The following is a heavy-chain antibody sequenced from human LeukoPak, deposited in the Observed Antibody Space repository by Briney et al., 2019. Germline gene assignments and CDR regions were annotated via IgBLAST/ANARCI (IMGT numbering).Heavy chain of an antibody. D-gene: IGHD3-3*01. J-gene: IGHJ5*01. Sequence: PGGSLRLSCAASGFTFSIYSMNWVRQFPGKGLEWVSYISASSSSIYYADSVQGRFTISRDNARNSLHLQMSSLRAEDTAVYYCARATSSYYDFDSWGQGTLVTVSS. CDR2: ISASSSSI. CDR3: ARATSSYYDFDS. V-gene: IGHV3-48*01. CDR1: GFTFSIYS.